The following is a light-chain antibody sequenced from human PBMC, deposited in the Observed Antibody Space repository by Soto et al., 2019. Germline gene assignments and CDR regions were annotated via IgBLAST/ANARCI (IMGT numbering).Light chain of an antibody. V-gene: IGKV1-9*01. J-gene: IGKJ4*01. Sequence: DIHLTQSPSFLCASVGDRVTITCRASQGIASSLAWYQQKAGKAPKLLIYAASTLESGVPSRFSGSGPGTEFTLTISSLQPEDFGIYYCQQFNSYPLTFGGGTKVEIK. CDR2: AAS. CDR3: QQFNSYPLT. CDR1: QGIASS.